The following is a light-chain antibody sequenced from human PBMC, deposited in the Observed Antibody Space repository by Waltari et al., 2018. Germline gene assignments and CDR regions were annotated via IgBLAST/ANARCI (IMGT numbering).Light chain of an antibody. CDR2: DAS. V-gene: IGKV3-20*01. CDR3: QKYVSLPAT. CDR1: QSVSRY. Sequence: EIVLTQSPGTLSLSPGERATLSCRASQSVSRYLAWYQQKPGQAPRLLIYDASTRATGIPDRFSGGGSGTDFSLTISRLEPEDFAVYYCQKYVSLPATFGQGTKVEVK. J-gene: IGKJ1*01.